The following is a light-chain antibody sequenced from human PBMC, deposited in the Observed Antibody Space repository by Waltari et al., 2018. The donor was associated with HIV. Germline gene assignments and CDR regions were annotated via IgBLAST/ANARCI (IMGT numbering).Light chain of an antibody. Sequence: EIVLTQSPGPLSLSPGERATLSCRASQSVSSKYLAWYQQKPGQAPRLLIYGTSSRATGIPDRFSGSGSGTDFTLTISRLEPEDFTVYYCQQYGSSLPITFGQGTRLEIK. CDR2: GTS. CDR1: QSVSSKY. J-gene: IGKJ5*01. CDR3: QQYGSSLPIT. V-gene: IGKV3-20*01.